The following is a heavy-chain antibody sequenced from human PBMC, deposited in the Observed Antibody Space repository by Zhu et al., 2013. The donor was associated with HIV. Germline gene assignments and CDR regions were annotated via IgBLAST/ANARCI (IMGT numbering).Heavy chain of an antibody. J-gene: IGHJ6*03. D-gene: IGHD3-10*01. CDR3: ARVASGSYYYYYMDV. V-gene: IGHV1-69*01. Sequence: QVQLVQSGAEVKRPGSSVKVSCKASGGTFNTYTITWVRQAPGQGLEWMGGIIPIFGTANYAQKFQGRVTITADESTSTAYMELSSLRSEDTAVYYCARVASGSYYYYYMDVWGKGTTVTVSS. CDR2: IIPIFGTA. CDR1: GGTFNTYT.